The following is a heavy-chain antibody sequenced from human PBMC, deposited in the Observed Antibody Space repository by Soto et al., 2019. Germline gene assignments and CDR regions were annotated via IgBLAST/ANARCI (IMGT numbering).Heavy chain of an antibody. J-gene: IGHJ4*02. V-gene: IGHV3-30*18. D-gene: IGHD5-18*01. CDR2: ISYDGSNK. CDR3: AKDRRFGIQPTPLYFDY. Sequence: GGSLRLSCAASGITFSSYGMHWVRQAPGKGLEWVAVISYDGSNKYYADSVKGRFTISRDNSKNTLYLQMNSLRAEDTAVYYCAKDRRFGIQPTPLYFDYWGQGTLVTVSS. CDR1: GITFSSYG.